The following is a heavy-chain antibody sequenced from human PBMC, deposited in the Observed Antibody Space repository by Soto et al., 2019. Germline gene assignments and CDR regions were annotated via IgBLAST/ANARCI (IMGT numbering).Heavy chain of an antibody. V-gene: IGHV1-2*04. CDR3: ARDGSTRYYYYGMDV. Sequence: GASVKVSCKASGYTFIGYYMHWVRQAPGQGLEWMGWINPNSGGTNYAQKFQGWVTMTRDTSISTAYMELSRLRSDDTAVYYCARDGSTRYYYYGMDVWGQGTTVTVSS. J-gene: IGHJ6*02. D-gene: IGHD2-15*01. CDR2: INPNSGGT. CDR1: GYTFIGYY.